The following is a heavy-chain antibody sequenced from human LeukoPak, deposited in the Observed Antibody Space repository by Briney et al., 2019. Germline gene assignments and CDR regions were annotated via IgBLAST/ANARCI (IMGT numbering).Heavy chain of an antibody. Sequence: GGSLRLSCVSSGFSFSNYAMSWVRQAPGKGLEWVSSISGSGGSTHYADSVKGRFTISRDKTKNTLYLQMNSLRAEDTAVYYCAKSAYYDASGYYRGYYFDYWGRGTLVTVSS. J-gene: IGHJ4*02. CDR1: GFSFSNYA. CDR2: ISGSGGST. CDR3: AKSAYYDASGYYRGYYFDY. D-gene: IGHD3-22*01. V-gene: IGHV3-23*01.